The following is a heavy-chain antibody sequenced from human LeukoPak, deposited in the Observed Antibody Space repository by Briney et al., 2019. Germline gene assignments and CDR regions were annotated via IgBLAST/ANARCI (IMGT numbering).Heavy chain of an antibody. CDR1: GGSISSYY. J-gene: IGHJ6*02. Sequence: PSETLSLTCTVSGGSISSYYWNWIRQPPGKGLEWIGYIYDSGSTNYNPSLQSRVTISVDTSKNQFSLKLNSVTAADTAVYYCARGASAYYYAMDVWGQGTLVTVSS. V-gene: IGHV4-59*01. CDR2: IYDSGST. CDR3: ARGASAYYYAMDV.